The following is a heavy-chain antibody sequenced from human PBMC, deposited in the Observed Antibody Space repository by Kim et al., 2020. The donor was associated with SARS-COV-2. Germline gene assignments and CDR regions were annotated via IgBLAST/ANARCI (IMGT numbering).Heavy chain of an antibody. Sequence: SRKGRFTHPRDNAKNSLYLQMNSLRAEDTAVYYCARVPRPSAFSGYYFDYWGQGTLVTVSS. CDR3: ARVPRPSAFSGYYFDY. D-gene: IGHD3-3*01. V-gene: IGHV3-21*01. J-gene: IGHJ4*02.